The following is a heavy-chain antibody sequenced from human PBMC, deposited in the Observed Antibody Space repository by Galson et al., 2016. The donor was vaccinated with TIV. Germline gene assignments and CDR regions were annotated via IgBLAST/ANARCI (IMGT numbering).Heavy chain of an antibody. V-gene: IGHV1-69*13. CDR3: AKDRNTALDTYHYYYGMDV. CDR1: GGTFSSYV. D-gene: IGHD5-18*01. CDR2: ITPMFGTA. J-gene: IGHJ6*02. Sequence: SVKVSCKASGGTFSSYVIKWVRQAPGQGLEWMGEITPMFGTANYAQKFQGRVTITADESTSTAYMELSSLRSEDTAVYYCAKDRNTALDTYHYYYGMDVWGQGTTVTVSS.